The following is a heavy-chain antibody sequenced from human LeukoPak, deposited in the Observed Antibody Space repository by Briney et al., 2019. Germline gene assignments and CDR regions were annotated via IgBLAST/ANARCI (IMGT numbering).Heavy chain of an antibody. V-gene: IGHV3-23*01. CDR1: GFTFSSYS. CDR3: AKVRDFDWLPTHHYYFDS. Sequence: GGSLRLSCAASGFTFSSYSMNWVRQAPGKGLEWVSSISGSGSSTYYADSVKGRFTISRDNSKKTLYLQMNSLRAEDTAVYYCAKVRDFDWLPTHHYYFDSWGQGTLVTVSS. CDR2: ISGSGSST. D-gene: IGHD3-9*01. J-gene: IGHJ4*02.